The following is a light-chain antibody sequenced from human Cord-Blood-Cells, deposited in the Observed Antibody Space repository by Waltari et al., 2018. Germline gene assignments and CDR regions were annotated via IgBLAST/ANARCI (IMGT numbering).Light chain of an antibody. J-gene: IGKJ2*01. V-gene: IGKV3-11*01. CDR3: QQRSNWPPYT. CDR2: DAS. CDR1: QSVSSY. Sequence: EIVLTQSPATLSLSPGERATLSCRASQSVSSYLAWYQQKPGQAPRLLIYDASNRATGIPARFRCSGSGTDFTLTISSLEPADFAVYYSQQRSNWPPYTFGHGTKLEI.